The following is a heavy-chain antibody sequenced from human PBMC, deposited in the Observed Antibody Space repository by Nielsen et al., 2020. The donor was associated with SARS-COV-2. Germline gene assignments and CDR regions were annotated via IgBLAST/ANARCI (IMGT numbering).Heavy chain of an antibody. Sequence: GESLKISCAASGLTFSTYSMMWVRQAPGKGLEWVSHISSSGSYIYYADSVKGRFTISSDNAKNSVYLQMNSLRAEDTAVYYCATDQYWPNGICSSGGRDYWGQGTLVAFAA. D-gene: IGHD2-8*01. J-gene: IGHJ4*02. CDR2: ISSSGSYI. CDR1: GLTFSTYS. V-gene: IGHV3-21*01. CDR3: ATDQYWPNGICSSGGRDY.